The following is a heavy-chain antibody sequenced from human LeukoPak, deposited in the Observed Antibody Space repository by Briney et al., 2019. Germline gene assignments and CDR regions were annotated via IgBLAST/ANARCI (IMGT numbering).Heavy chain of an antibody. Sequence: PSETLSLTCTVSGGSISSYYWSWIRQPPGKGLEWIGYIYYSGSTNYNPSLKSRVTISVDTSKNQFSLKLSSVTAADTAVYYCARVGGTGDFDYWGQGTLVTVSS. CDR3: ARVGGTGDFDY. CDR1: GGSISSYY. J-gene: IGHJ4*02. D-gene: IGHD3-16*01. V-gene: IGHV4-59*01. CDR2: IYYSGST.